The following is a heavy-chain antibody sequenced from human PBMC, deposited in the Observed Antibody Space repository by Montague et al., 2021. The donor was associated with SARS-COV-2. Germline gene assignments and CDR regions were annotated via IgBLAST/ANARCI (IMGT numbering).Heavy chain of an antibody. CDR1: GGSISSYY. CDR3: ASSGFSSGWEDPHCYFDV. V-gene: IGHV4-59*01. J-gene: IGHJ2*01. Sequence: SETLSLTCTVSGGSISSYYWSWIRQPPGKGLEWIGYIYYSGSTKYNPSLKSRVIMSVDTSKNQFSLRLSSVTTADTAVYHCASSGFSSGWEDPHCYFDVWGRGTLVTVSS. D-gene: IGHD6-19*01. CDR2: IYYSGST.